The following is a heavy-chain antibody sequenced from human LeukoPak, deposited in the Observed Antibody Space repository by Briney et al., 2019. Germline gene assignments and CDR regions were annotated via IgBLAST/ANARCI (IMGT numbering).Heavy chain of an antibody. J-gene: IGHJ4*02. CDR1: GYTFTGYY. V-gene: IGHV1-2*02. CDR2: INAKSGAT. Sequence: ASVKVSCKASGYTFTGYYIHWVRQAPGLGLEWVGGINAKSGATHYAQRFQGRVTTTRDTAISTGYMELSGIRSDDSAVYYCAMELLVPTPLKAFDYWGQGTLVTVSS. D-gene: IGHD2-2*01. CDR3: AMELLVPTPLKAFDY.